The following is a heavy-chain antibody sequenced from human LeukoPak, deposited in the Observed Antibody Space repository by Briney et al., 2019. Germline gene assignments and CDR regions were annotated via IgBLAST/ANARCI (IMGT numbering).Heavy chain of an antibody. V-gene: IGHV4-39*07. Sequence: PSETLSLTCTVSGGSISSSSYYWGWIRQPPGKGLEWIGSIYYSGSTYYNPSLKSRVTISVDTSKNQFSLKLSSVTAADTAVYYCARMSSGWYGYIDYWGQGTQVTVSS. CDR2: IYYSGST. CDR1: GGSISSSSYY. CDR3: ARMSSGWYGYIDY. D-gene: IGHD6-19*01. J-gene: IGHJ4*02.